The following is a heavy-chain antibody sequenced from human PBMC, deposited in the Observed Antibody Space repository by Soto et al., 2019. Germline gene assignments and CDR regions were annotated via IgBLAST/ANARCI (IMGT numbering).Heavy chain of an antibody. Sequence: SETLSLTCSVSGGSISSVGHYWTWIRQQPGKGLEWIGYIYYSGSTDYNPSLKSRVTISVDRSKNQFSLNLSSVTAADTAIYYCARESGGYDSSTRYGLDVWGQGTTVTVYS. CDR1: GGSISSVGHY. J-gene: IGHJ6*02. V-gene: IGHV4-31*03. D-gene: IGHD6-25*01. CDR3: ARESGGYDSSTRYGLDV. CDR2: IYYSGST.